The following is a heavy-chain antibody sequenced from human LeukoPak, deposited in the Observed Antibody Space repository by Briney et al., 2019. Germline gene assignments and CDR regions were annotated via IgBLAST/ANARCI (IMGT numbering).Heavy chain of an antibody. D-gene: IGHD2-15*01. V-gene: IGHV5-51*01. J-gene: IGHJ6*02. CDR2: IYPGDSES. CDR1: GYIFTTYW. Sequence: GESLKISCKGSGYIFTTYWIGWVRQMPGKGLEWMGIIYPGDSESRHSPSFQGQVTISADKSISTAYLQWNSLKASDTAMYYCARQKYCSGGSCSDYYGMDVWGQGTTVTVSS. CDR3: ARQKYCSGGSCSDYYGMDV.